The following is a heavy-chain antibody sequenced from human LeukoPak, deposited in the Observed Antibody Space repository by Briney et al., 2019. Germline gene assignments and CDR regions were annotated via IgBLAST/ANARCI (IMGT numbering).Heavy chain of an antibody. Sequence: GGSLRLSCAASGFTFSSYAMHWVRQAPGKGLEWVAVISYDGSNKYYADPVKGRFTISRDNSKNTLYLQMNSLRAEDTAVYYCARDRRRPQYYFDYWGQGTLVTVSS. CDR2: ISYDGSNK. V-gene: IGHV3-30*04. CDR3: ARDRRRPQYYFDY. J-gene: IGHJ4*02. CDR1: GFTFSSYA.